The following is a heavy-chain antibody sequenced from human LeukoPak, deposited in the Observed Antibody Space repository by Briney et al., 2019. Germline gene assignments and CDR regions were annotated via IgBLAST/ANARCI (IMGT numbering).Heavy chain of an antibody. D-gene: IGHD5-18*01. V-gene: IGHV1-8*01. CDR1: GYTFTSYD. CDR3: ARVSRIQLWLLSNYYYYMDV. J-gene: IGHJ6*03. CDR2: MNPNSGNT. Sequence: ASVKVSCKASGYTFTSYDINWVRQATGQGLEWMGWMNPNSGNTGYAQKFQGRVTMTRNTSISTAYMELSSLRSEDTAVYYCARVSRIQLWLLSNYYYYMDVWGKGTTVTISS.